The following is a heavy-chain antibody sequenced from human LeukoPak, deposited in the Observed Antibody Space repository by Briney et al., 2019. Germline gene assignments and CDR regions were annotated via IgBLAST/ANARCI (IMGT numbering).Heavy chain of an antibody. CDR2: ISGSGGST. CDR3: AKVAIRFLEWLSHQIRWYYFDY. V-gene: IGHV3-23*01. J-gene: IGHJ4*02. Sequence: GGSLRLSCAASGFTFSSYAVSWVRQAPGKGLEWVSAISGSGGSTYYADSVKGRFTISRDNSKNTLYLQMNSLRAEDTAVYYCAKVAIRFLEWLSHQIRWYYFDYWGQGTLVTVSS. CDR1: GFTFSSYA. D-gene: IGHD3-3*01.